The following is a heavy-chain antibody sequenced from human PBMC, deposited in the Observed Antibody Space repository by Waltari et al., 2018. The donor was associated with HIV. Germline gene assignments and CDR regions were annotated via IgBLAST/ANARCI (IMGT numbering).Heavy chain of an antibody. D-gene: IGHD7-27*01. CDR3: ARGSWGSGMDV. V-gene: IGHV4-34*01. J-gene: IGHJ6*02. CDR1: DVSFSGYY. Sequence: QVRLQQWGAGLLKPSETLSLTCAVYDVSFSGYYWSGIRQPPGKGLECIGEINHSGSINYNPSLKSRVIISLDRYKNQFSLKLTSVTAADTALYYCARGSWGSGMDVWGLGTTVIVSS. CDR2: INHSGSI.